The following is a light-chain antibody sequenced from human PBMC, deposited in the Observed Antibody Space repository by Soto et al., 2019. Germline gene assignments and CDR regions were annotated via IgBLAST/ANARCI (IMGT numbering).Light chain of an antibody. J-gene: IGKJ1*01. V-gene: IGKV1-5*03. CDR1: QTIRTW. CDR3: QQYDTFPWT. CDR2: KAS. Sequence: DIQMTQSPSSLSASVGDRVTIACRASQTIRTWLAWYQQKPGKAPKVLIYKASSLQSGVPSRFSASGSGTEFTFTISSLQPDDSATYYCQQYDTFPWTFGQGTKVDIK.